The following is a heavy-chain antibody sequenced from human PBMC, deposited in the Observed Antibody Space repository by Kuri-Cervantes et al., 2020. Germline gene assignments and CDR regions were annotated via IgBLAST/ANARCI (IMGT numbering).Heavy chain of an antibody. CDR3: ARVSGYYDSSVPSRLFYYYGMDV. D-gene: IGHD3-22*01. CDR1: EFTFSDYY. CDR2: ISSSGSTI. Sequence: GESLKISCAASEFTFSDYYMSWIRQAPGKGLEWVSYISSSGSTIYYADSVKGRFTISRENAKTSLYLQMNSLRAEDTAVYYCARVSGYYDSSVPSRLFYYYGMDVWGQGTTVTVSS. J-gene: IGHJ6*02. V-gene: IGHV3-11*01.